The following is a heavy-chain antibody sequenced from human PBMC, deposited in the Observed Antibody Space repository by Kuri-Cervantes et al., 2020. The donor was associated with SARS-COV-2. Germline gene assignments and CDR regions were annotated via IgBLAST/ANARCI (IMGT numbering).Heavy chain of an antibody. Sequence: GGFLRPPCAAPGFTFSGSAIHWVRQASGKGLEWVGRISSKPNNYATAYTSSVKGRFTISRDDSENTAYLQMNSLKTEDTAVYFCTSGSCSGGRCYYSFDYWGQGTLVTVSS. CDR1: GFTFSGSA. CDR2: ISSKPNNYAT. J-gene: IGHJ4*02. V-gene: IGHV3-73*01. D-gene: IGHD2-15*01. CDR3: TSGSCSGGRCYYSFDY.